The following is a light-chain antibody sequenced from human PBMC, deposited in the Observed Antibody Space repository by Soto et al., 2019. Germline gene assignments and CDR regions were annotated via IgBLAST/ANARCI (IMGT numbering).Light chain of an antibody. CDR3: CSYSTSNTHNYF. CDR2: EVN. V-gene: IGLV2-14*01. Sequence: QSALTQPASVSGSPGQSITVSCTGTSSDIGGYNYVSWYQNHPGKAPQLIIYEVNLRPSGVSDRFSASKSGDTASLTISGLQAGDDSDYYCCSYSTSNTHNYFFGTGTKLTVL. J-gene: IGLJ1*01. CDR1: SSDIGGYNY.